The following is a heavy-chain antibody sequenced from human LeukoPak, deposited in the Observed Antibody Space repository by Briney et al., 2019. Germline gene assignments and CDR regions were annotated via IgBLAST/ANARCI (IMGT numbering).Heavy chain of an antibody. CDR3: ARVLRYCSGGNCYSGGLGCMDV. CDR2: ISRSGSTK. D-gene: IGHD2-15*01. J-gene: IGHJ6*03. CDR1: GFTFSDYN. Sequence: GGSLRLSCAASGFTFSDYNMRWIRQAPGKGLEWVSSISRSGSTKYYADSVKGRFTISRDNAKNSLFLQMNSLRAEDTAVYYCARVLRYCSGGNCYSGGLGCMDVWGKGTTVTISS. V-gene: IGHV3-11*01.